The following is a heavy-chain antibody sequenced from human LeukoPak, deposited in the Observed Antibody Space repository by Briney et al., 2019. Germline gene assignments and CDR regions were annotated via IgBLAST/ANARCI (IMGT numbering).Heavy chain of an antibody. D-gene: IGHD3-22*01. J-gene: IGHJ4*02. CDR3: AKDEGYDSSGYYPNYFDY. CDR2: ISSSSSYI. V-gene: IGHV3-21*04. Sequence: GGSLRLSCAASGFTFSSYSMNWVRQAPGKGLEWVSSISSSSSYIYYADSVKGRFTISRDKSKNTLYLQMNSLRAEDTAVYYCAKDEGYDSSGYYPNYFDYWGQGTLVTVSS. CDR1: GFTFSSYS.